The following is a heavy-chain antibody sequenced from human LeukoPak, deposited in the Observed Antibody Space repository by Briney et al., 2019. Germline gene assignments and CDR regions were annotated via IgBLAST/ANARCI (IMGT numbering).Heavy chain of an antibody. D-gene: IGHD2-2*02. V-gene: IGHV3-23*01. Sequence: QSGGSLRLSCAASGFTFSSYAMSWVRQVPGKGLEWVSAISASGGNTYYADSVKGRFTISRDNSKNTLYLQMNSLRAEDTAVYYCAKRSCSSTSCYIAYWGQGTLVTVSS. CDR3: AKRSCSSTSCYIAY. CDR2: ISASGGNT. J-gene: IGHJ4*02. CDR1: GFTFSSYA.